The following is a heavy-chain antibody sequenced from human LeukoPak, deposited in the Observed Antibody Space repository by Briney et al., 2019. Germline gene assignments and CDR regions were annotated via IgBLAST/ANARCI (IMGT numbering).Heavy chain of an antibody. CDR3: ARDADYYDSSGYPGY. D-gene: IGHD3-22*01. V-gene: IGHV1-18*01. J-gene: IGHJ4*02. CDR2: NSAYNGNT. Sequence: GASVKLSCKASGYTFTSYGISWVRQAPGQGLEWMGWNSAYNGNTNYAQKLQGRVTMPTDTSTSTAYMELRRLRSDDTAVYCCARDADYYDSSGYPGYWGQGTLVTVSS. CDR1: GYTFTSYG.